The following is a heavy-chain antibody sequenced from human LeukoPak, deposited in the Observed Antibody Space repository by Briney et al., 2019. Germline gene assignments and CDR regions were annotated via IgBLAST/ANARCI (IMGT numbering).Heavy chain of an antibody. CDR3: ARGSWFDP. Sequence: SETLSLTGAVYGGSFSGYYWSWIRQPPGKGLEWIGEINHSGSTNYNPSLKSRVTISLDTSKNQFSLKLSSVTAADTAVYSCARGSWFDPWGQGTLVTVSS. V-gene: IGHV4-34*01. CDR1: GGSFSGYY. J-gene: IGHJ5*02. CDR2: INHSGST.